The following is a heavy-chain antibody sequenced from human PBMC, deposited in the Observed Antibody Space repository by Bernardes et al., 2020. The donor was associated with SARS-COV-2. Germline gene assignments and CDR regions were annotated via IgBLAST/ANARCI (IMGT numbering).Heavy chain of an antibody. CDR2: IYSGGST. CDR3: ARDRRIAAAGNGGYYYYGMDV. Sequence: GSLRLSCAASGFTVSSNYMSWVRQAPGKGLEWVSVIYSGGSTYYADSVKGRFTISRDNSKNTLYLQMNSLRAEDTAVYYCARDRRIAAAGNGGYYYYGMDVWGNGNTVTVSS. V-gene: IGHV3-53*01. J-gene: IGHJ6*04. D-gene: IGHD6-13*01. CDR1: GFTVSSNY.